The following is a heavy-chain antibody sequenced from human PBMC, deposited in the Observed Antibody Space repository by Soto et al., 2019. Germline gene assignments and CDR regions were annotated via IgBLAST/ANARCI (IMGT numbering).Heavy chain of an antibody. D-gene: IGHD6-19*01. CDR2: IYYSGST. Sequence: KPSETLSLTCTVSGGSISSSSYYWGWIRQPPGKGLEWIGSIYYSGSTYYNPSLKSRVTISVDTSKNQFSLKLSSVTAADTAVYYCARLVAVAGVSFDPWGQGTLVTVSS. V-gene: IGHV4-39*01. CDR3: ARLVAVAGVSFDP. CDR1: GGSISSSSYY. J-gene: IGHJ5*02.